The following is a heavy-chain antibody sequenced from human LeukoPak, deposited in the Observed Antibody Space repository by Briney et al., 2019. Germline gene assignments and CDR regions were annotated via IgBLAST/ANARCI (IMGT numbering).Heavy chain of an antibody. J-gene: IGHJ4*02. CDR3: AKGLRAVEGFDY. D-gene: IGHD6-19*01. V-gene: IGHV3-30*02. CDR2: IRYDGSNK. CDR1: GFTFSSYG. Sequence: PGGSLRLSCAASGFTFSSYGMHWVRQAPGKGLEWVAFIRYDGSNKYYADSVKGRFTISRDNSKNTLYLQMNSLRAEDTAVYYCAKGLRAVEGFDYWGQGTLVTVSS.